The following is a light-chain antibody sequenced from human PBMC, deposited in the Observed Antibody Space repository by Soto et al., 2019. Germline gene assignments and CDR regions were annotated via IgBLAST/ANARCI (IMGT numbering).Light chain of an antibody. CDR1: QSISTW. CDR2: KAS. Sequence: DIQMTQSPSTLSAYVGDRVTITCRASQSISTWLDWYQQKPGKAPKLLIYKASSLEGGVQSKFSGSGSGTKFNITISSLQPDDFATYYCQQYNTYPITFGGGTTVEIK. V-gene: IGKV1-5*03. J-gene: IGKJ4*01. CDR3: QQYNTYPIT.